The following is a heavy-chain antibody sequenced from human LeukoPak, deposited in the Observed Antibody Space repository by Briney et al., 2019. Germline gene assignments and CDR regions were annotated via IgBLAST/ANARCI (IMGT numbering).Heavy chain of an antibody. CDR3: ARPVVRETDWYFDL. CDR1: GFTFTTYS. D-gene: IGHD3-10*01. CDR2: ISSSSSTV. Sequence: GGSLRLSCAASGFTFTTYSMDWVRQAPGKGLEWVSYISSSSSTVHYADSVKGRFTISRDNAKNSLYLQMDSLRDEDTAVYYCARPVVRETDWYFDLWGRGTQVTVSS. V-gene: IGHV3-48*02. J-gene: IGHJ2*01.